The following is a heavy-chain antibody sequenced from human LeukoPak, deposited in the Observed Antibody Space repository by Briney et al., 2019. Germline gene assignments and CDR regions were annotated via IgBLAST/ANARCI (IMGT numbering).Heavy chain of an antibody. Sequence: PSETLSLTCTVSGGSISSYYWSWIRQPPGKGLEWIGYIYYSGSTNYSPSLKSRVTISVDTSKNQFSLKLSSVTAADTAVYYCARRDYHPGNDAFDIWGQGTMVTVSS. CDR1: GGSISSYY. D-gene: IGHD6-13*01. CDR3: ARRDYHPGNDAFDI. J-gene: IGHJ3*02. CDR2: IYYSGST. V-gene: IGHV4-59*01.